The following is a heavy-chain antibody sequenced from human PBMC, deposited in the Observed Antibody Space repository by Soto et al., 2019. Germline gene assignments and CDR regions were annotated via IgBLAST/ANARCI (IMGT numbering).Heavy chain of an antibody. J-gene: IGHJ4*02. CDR1: GGSFSGYY. V-gene: IGHV3-21*01. Sequence: PSETLSLTCAVYGGSFSGYYWTWVRQAPGKGLEWVSSISSTTNYIYYADSMKGRFTVSRDNAKNSVYLEMNSLSAEDTALYYCARESEDLTSNFDYWGQGTLVTVSS. CDR3: ARESEDLTSNFDY. CDR2: ISSTTNYI.